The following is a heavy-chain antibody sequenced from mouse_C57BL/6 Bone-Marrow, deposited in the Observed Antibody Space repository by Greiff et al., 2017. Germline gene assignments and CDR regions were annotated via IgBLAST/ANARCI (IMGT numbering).Heavy chain of an antibody. V-gene: IGHV1-64*01. CDR1: GYTFTSYW. CDR3: ARGGYDYDSYAMDY. D-gene: IGHD2-4*01. J-gene: IGHJ4*01. CDR2: IHPNSGST. Sequence: VQLQQPGAELVKPGASVKLSCKASGYTFTSYWMHWVKQRPGQGLEWIGMIHPNSGSTNYNEKFKSKATLTVDKSSSTAYMQLSSLTSEDSAVYYCARGGYDYDSYAMDYWGQGTSVTVSS.